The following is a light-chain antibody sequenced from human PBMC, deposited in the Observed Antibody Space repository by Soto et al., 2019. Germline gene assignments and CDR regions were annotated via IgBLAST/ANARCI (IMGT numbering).Light chain of an antibody. CDR2: GAS. CDR1: QSVISD. CDR3: QQYNNWPQWT. Sequence: EIVLTQSPGTLPLSPGDRATLSCRASQSVISDYLAWYQQKPGQAPRLLIYGASTRATGIPARFSGSGSGTEFTLTISSLQSEDFAVYYCQQYNNWPQWTFGQGTKVDI. V-gene: IGKV3-15*01. J-gene: IGKJ1*01.